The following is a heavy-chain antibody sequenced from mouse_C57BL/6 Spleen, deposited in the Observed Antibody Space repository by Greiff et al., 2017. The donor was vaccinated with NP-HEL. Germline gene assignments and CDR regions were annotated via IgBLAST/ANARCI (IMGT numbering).Heavy chain of an antibody. CDR3: AKPTGRGGYYCDY. V-gene: IGHV1-82*01. CDR2: IYPGDGDT. J-gene: IGHJ2*01. CDR1: GYAFSSSW. Sequence: QVQLQQSGPELVKPGASVKISCKASGYAFSSSWMNWVKQRPGKGLEWIGRIYPGDGDTNYNGKFKGKATLTADKSSSTAYMQLSSLTSEDSAVYLCAKPTGRGGYYCDYWGQGTTLTVSS. D-gene: IGHD4-1*02.